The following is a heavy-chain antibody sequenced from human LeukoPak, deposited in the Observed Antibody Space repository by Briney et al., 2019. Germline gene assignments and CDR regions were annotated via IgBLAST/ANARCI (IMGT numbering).Heavy chain of an antibody. CDR1: GYTFTSYG. Sequence: ASVKVSCKAPGYTFTSYGISWVRQAPGQGLEWMGWISAYNGNTNYAQKLQGRVTMTTDTSTSTAYMELRSLRSDDTAVYYCARDYEGSYDFWSGYYLPFDYWGQGTLVTVSS. J-gene: IGHJ4*02. CDR2: ISAYNGNT. V-gene: IGHV1-18*01. CDR3: ARDYEGSYDFWSGYYLPFDY. D-gene: IGHD3-3*01.